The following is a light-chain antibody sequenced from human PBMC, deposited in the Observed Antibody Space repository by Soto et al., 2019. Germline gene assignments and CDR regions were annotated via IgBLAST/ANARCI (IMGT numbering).Light chain of an antibody. J-gene: IGLJ3*02. CDR3: SSYAGTVTLV. V-gene: IGLV2-23*02. CDR2: EVT. CDR1: SGDVAIYDL. Sequence: QSVLTQPASVSGSPGRSITISCTGTSGDVAIYDLVSWYQQYPGKAPQLIIYEVTKRPSGVSNRFSGSKSGNTASLTISGLQAEDEGDYYCSSYAGTVTLVFGGGTKVTVL.